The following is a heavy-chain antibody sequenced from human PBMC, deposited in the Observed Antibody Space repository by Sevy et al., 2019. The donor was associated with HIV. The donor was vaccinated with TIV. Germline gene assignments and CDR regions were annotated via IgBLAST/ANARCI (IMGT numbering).Heavy chain of an antibody. CDR2: ISYDGSNK. V-gene: IGHV3-30-3*01. CDR1: GFTFSSYA. D-gene: IGHD5-18*01. CDR3: VRDLSGYSYGIYYYYGMDV. J-gene: IGHJ6*02. Sequence: CLRLSCAASGFTFSSYAMHWVRQAPGKGLEGVAVISYDGSNKYYADSVKGRFTISRDNSKNTLYLQMNSLRAEDKALYYCVRDLSGYSYGIYYYYGMDVWGQGTTVPVSS.